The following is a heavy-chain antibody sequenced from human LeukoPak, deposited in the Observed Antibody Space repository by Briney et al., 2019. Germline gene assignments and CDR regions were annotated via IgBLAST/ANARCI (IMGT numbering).Heavy chain of an antibody. Sequence: GGSLRLSCAASGFTFSSYAMHWVRQAPGKGLEYVSAISSNGGSTYYANSVKGRFTISRDNSKNTLYLQMGSLRAEDMAVYYCARAGVVGATTPYYYYYMDVWGKGTTVTVSS. CDR2: ISSNGGST. V-gene: IGHV3-64*01. J-gene: IGHJ6*03. D-gene: IGHD1-26*01. CDR1: GFTFSSYA. CDR3: ARAGVVGATTPYYYYYMDV.